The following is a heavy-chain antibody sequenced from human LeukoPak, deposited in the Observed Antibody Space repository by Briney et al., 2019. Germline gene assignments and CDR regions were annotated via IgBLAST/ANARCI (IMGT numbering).Heavy chain of an antibody. D-gene: IGHD5-18*01. CDR1: GFTFSSYA. CDR2: ISGSGGST. V-gene: IGHV3-23*01. J-gene: IGHJ4*02. Sequence: GGSLRLSCAASGFTFSSYAMSWVRQAPGKGLEWVSAISGSGGSTYYADSVKGRFTISRDNSKNTLYLQMNSLRAEDTAVYYCARGLSGYTAMGAYWGQGTLVTVSS. CDR3: ARGLSGYTAMGAY.